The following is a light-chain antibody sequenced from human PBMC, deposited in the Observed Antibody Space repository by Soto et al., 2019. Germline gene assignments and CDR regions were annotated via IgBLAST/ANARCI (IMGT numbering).Light chain of an antibody. V-gene: IGLV1-44*01. Sequence: QSVLPQPPAVSANPGHTVTISCSGTSSNIETNPLNWLQQLPGTAPKLLIYGHHQRLSEVPDRFSGSNSGPTASLAISGLQSEDEADYYCAIWDDRDEVVLFGGGTKLTVL. J-gene: IGLJ3*02. CDR1: SSNIETNP. CDR3: AIWDDRDEVVL. CDR2: GHH.